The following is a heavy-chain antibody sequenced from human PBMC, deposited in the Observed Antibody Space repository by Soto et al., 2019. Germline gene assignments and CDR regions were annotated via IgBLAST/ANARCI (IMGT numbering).Heavy chain of an antibody. CDR3: ASVRQSSGWSGPIDY. Sequence: QVQLVESGGGVVQPGRSLRLSGAASGFTFSSYAMHWVRQAPGKGLEWVAVVSYDGSNKYYADSVKGRFTISRDNSKNTLYLQMNRLRAEDTAVYYCASVRQSSGWSGPIDYWGQGTLVTVSS. J-gene: IGHJ4*02. D-gene: IGHD6-19*01. V-gene: IGHV3-30-3*01. CDR1: GFTFSSYA. CDR2: VSYDGSNK.